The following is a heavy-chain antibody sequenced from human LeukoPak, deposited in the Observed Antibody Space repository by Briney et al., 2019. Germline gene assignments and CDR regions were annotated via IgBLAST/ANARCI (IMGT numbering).Heavy chain of an antibody. Sequence: SGGSLRLSCAASGLTFSSSWMHWVRQAPGKGLVWVSRINSDGSTTNYADSVKGRFIISRDNAKNTLYLQMNSLRAEDTAVYYCTRPESSSSLACDHWGQGALVTVSS. CDR3: TRPESSSSLACDH. V-gene: IGHV3-74*01. J-gene: IGHJ4*02. CDR1: GLTFSSSW. CDR2: INSDGSTT. D-gene: IGHD2-2*01.